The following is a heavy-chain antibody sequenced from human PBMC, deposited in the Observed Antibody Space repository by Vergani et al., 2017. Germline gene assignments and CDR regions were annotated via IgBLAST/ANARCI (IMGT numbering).Heavy chain of an antibody. CDR3: AGQIDYYGSGGPDAYYFDY. CDR2: IYYSGST. CDR1: GGSISSSSYY. Sequence: QMQLQESGPGLVKPSETLSLTCTVSGGSISSSSYYWDWIRQPPGKGLEWIGNIYYSGSTYYNPSLKSRVTISIDTSKNQFSLKLSSVTAADTAVYYCAGQIDYYGSGGPDAYYFDYWGQGTLVTVSS. D-gene: IGHD3-10*01. V-gene: IGHV4-39*01. J-gene: IGHJ4*02.